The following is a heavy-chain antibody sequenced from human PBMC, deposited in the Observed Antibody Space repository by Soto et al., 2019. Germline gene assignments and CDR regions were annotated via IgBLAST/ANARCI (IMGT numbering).Heavy chain of an antibody. V-gene: IGHV3-23*01. CDR1: GFTFSSHA. D-gene: IGHD4-17*01. J-gene: IGHJ6*02. CDR2: ISGSGSRT. Sequence: EVHLLESGGGLVQPGGSLRVSCAVSGFTFSSHAMTWVRQAPGKGLEWVSAISGSGSRTEYADSVKGRFTISRDNSRNTLYLHMNSLRAEDTAVYFCAKDTAADDFGEYGMDVWGQGTTVTVSS. CDR3: AKDTAADDFGEYGMDV.